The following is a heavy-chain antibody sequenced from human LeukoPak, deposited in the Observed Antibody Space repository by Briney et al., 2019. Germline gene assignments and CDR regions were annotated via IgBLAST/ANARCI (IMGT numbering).Heavy chain of an antibody. CDR1: GGSFSGYY. D-gene: IGHD3-16*02. CDR2: INHSGST. CDR3: ARGRGYDYIWGSYRPTYYFDY. J-gene: IGHJ4*02. Sequence: KPSETLSLTCAVYGGSFSGYYWSWIRQPPGKGLEWIGEINHSGSTNYNPSLKSRVTISVDTSKNQFSLKLSSVTAADTAVYYCARGRGYDYIWGSYRPTYYFDYWGQGTLVTVSS. V-gene: IGHV4-34*01.